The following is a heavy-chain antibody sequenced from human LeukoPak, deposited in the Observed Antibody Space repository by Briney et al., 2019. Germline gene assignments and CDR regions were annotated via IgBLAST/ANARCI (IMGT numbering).Heavy chain of an antibody. CDR3: ARQGRTMSEAFDI. V-gene: IGHV4-39*01. CDR2: IYYSGST. CDR1: GGSISSSSYY. J-gene: IGHJ3*02. D-gene: IGHD1-26*01. Sequence: SETLSLTCTVSGGSISSSSYYWGWIRQPPGKGLEWIGSIYYSGSTYYNPSLKSRVTISVDTSKNQSSLKLSSVTAADTAVYYCARQGRTMSEAFDIWGQGTMVTVSS.